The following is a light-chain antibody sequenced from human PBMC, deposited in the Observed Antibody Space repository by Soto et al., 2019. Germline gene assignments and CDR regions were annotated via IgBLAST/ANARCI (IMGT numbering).Light chain of an antibody. J-gene: IGKJ1*01. V-gene: IGKV3-20*01. CDR1: QSVSSSY. Sequence: DIVLTQSPGTLSLSPGERATLSCRASQSVSSSYLAWYQQKSGQAPRLLIYGASSRSTGIPDRFSGSGSGTDFTLTISRLEPEDFAVYYCQQYGSSPPWTFGQGTKVDIK. CDR3: QQYGSSPPWT. CDR2: GAS.